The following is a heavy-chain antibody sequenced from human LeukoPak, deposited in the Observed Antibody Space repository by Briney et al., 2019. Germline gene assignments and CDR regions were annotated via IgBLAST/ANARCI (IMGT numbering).Heavy chain of an antibody. J-gene: IGHJ5*02. CDR1: GYTFTSYY. Sequence: ASVKVSYKASGYTFTSYYMHWVRQAPGQGLEWMGLINPTGDSTAYAQKFQGRVTMTRDMSTSTDYLELSSLRSEDTAIYYCAGDNSLDDNAWWFDPWGQGTLVTVSS. CDR3: AGDNSLDDNAWWFDP. V-gene: IGHV1-46*01. D-gene: IGHD3-22*01. CDR2: INPTGDST.